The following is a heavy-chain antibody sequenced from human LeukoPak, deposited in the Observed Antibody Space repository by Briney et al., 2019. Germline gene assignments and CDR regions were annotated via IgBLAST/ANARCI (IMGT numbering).Heavy chain of an antibody. CDR2: IIPIFGTA. Sequence: GSSVKVSCKASGGTFSSYAISWVRQAPGQGLEWMGGIIPIFGTANYAQKFQGRVTITTDESTSTAYMELSSLRSEDTAVYYCARGAQLRYFDWLLFGWGQGTLATVSS. D-gene: IGHD3-9*01. CDR3: ARGAQLRYFDWLLFG. CDR1: GGTFSSYA. J-gene: IGHJ4*02. V-gene: IGHV1-69*05.